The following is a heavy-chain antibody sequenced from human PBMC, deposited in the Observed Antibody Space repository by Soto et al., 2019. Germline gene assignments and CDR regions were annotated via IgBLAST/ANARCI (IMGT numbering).Heavy chain of an antibody. CDR3: AREGTPNWFDP. CDR2: IYYSGST. D-gene: IGHD2-15*01. CDR1: GGSISSGGYY. V-gene: IGHV4-31*03. Sequence: SETLSLTCTVSGGSISSGGYYWSWIRQHPGKGLEWIGYIYYSGSTYYNPSLKSRVTISVDTSKNQFSLKLSSVTAADTAVYYCAREGTPNWFDPWGQGTLVTVSS. J-gene: IGHJ5*02.